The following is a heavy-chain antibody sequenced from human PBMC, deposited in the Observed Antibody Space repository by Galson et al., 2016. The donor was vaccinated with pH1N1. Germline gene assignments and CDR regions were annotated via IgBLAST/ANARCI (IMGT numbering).Heavy chain of an antibody. CDR2: IWLGGSHI. Sequence: QSGAEVKKPGESLKISCKGSGYKFASSWIVWVRQMPGKGLEWMGIIWLGGSHIRYSPSFQGQVTISADKSINIVYLQWSSLKASDTAIYYCARQNDYGDYRGDAFDIWGQGTLVTVSS. CDR3: ARQNDYGDYRGDAFDI. D-gene: IGHD4-17*01. CDR1: GYKFASSW. V-gene: IGHV5-51*01. J-gene: IGHJ3*02.